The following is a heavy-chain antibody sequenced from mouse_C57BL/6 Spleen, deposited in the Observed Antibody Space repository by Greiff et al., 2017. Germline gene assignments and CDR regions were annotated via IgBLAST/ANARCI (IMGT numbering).Heavy chain of an antibody. Sequence: VHLVESGPGLVQPSQSLSITCTVSGFSLTSYGVHWVRQPPGKGLEWLGVIWSGGSTDSNAAFISRLSISKDNSKSQVFFKRNSLQADDTAIYYCAKDSSGYLDYWGQGTTLTVSS. V-gene: IGHV2-4*01. J-gene: IGHJ2*01. CDR2: IWSGGST. D-gene: IGHD3-2*02. CDR3: AKDSSGYLDY. CDR1: GFSLTSYG.